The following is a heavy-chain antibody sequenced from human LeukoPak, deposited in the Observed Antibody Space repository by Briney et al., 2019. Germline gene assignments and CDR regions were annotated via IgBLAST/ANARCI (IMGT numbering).Heavy chain of an antibody. CDR1: GGSISSGGYY. D-gene: IGHD1-26*01. CDR3: ARGVGAPFFDY. J-gene: IGHJ4*02. Sequence: SETLSLTCTVSGGSISSGGYYWSWIRQPPGKGLEWIGYIYHSGSTYYNPSLKSRVTISVDRSKNQFSLKLSSVTAADTAVYYCARGVGAPFFDYWGQGTLVTVSS. CDR2: IYHSGST. V-gene: IGHV4-30-2*01.